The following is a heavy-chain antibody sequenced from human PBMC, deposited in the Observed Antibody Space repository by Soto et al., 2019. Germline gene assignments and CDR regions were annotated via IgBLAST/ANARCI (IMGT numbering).Heavy chain of an antibody. Sequence: QVQLVQSGAEVKKPGSSVKVSCKASGFTFTTYAMSWVRHAPGQGLQWMGGILTMYGTANYAQNFHGRVTINADTATGTVYMELSSRRSEDTAVYYCARAGYNSSYHNGFDTWGQGTLVTVSS. J-gene: IGHJ5*02. V-gene: IGHV1-69*06. CDR1: GFTFTTYA. CDR3: ARAGYNSSYHNGFDT. CDR2: ILTMYGTA. D-gene: IGHD5-12*01.